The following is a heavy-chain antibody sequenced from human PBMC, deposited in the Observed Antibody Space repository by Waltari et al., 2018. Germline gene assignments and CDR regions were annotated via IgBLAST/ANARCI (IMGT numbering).Heavy chain of an antibody. J-gene: IGHJ3*02. CDR1: GFTFSSYA. D-gene: IGHD3-22*01. Sequence: EVQLLESGGGLVQPGGSLRLSCAASGFTFSSYALSWVRQAPGKGLEWVSAISGSGGSTYYADSVKGRFTISRDNSKNTLYLQMNSLRAEDTAVYYCAKDQYDSSGYYYVVGAFDIWGQGTMVTVSS. CDR2: ISGSGGST. CDR3: AKDQYDSSGYYYVVGAFDI. V-gene: IGHV3-23*01.